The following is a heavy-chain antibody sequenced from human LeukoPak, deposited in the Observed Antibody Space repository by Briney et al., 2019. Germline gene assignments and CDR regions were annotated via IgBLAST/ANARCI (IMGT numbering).Heavy chain of an antibody. Sequence: ASVRVSCKASGYTFTGYYMHWVRQAPGQGLEWMGWINPNSGGTNYAQKFQGRVTMTRDTSISTAYMELSRLRSDDTAVYYCARDTGGGSTFMDVWGQGTTVTVSS. V-gene: IGHV1-2*02. D-gene: IGHD5/OR15-5a*01. CDR2: INPNSGGT. CDR1: GYTFTGYY. CDR3: ARDTGGGSTFMDV. J-gene: IGHJ6*02.